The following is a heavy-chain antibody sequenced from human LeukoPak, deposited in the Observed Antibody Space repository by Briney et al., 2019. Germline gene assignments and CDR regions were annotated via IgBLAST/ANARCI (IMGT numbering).Heavy chain of an antibody. D-gene: IGHD1-14*01. CDR1: GFTFSSYS. CDR2: ISSSSSTI. V-gene: IGHV3-48*04. Sequence: GGSLRLSCAASGFTFSSYSMNWVRQAPGKGLEWVSYISSSSSTIYYADSVKGRFTISRDNAKNSLYLQMNRVRVEDTAVYYCAKSRAPTAAPDAFHVWGQGTMVTVSS. J-gene: IGHJ3*01. CDR3: AKSRAPTAAPDAFHV.